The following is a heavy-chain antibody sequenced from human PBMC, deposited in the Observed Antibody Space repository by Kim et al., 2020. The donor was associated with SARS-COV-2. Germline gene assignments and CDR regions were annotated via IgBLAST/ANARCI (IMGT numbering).Heavy chain of an antibody. Sequence: GGSLRLSCAASGFTFSNSAMNWVRQAPGKGLEWVSGISGSADKTHHADSVKGRFTISRDNSKSTLYLQMNNLTAADSALYYCAKDNALYSSWFTNAFD. V-gene: IGHV3-23*01. CDR2: ISGSADKT. CDR1: GFTFSNSA. CDR3: AKDNALYSSWFTNAFD. D-gene: IGHD6-6*01. J-gene: IGHJ4*01.